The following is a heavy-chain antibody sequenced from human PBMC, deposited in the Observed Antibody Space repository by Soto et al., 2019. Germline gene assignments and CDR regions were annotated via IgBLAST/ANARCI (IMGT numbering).Heavy chain of an antibody. CDR3: ARDLFLRGSSGYYYYGIDV. CDR1: GGTFSSYA. D-gene: IGHD3-22*01. J-gene: IGHJ6*02. Sequence: ASVKVSCKASGGTFSSYAISWVRQAPGQGLEWMGGIIPIFGTANYAQKFQGRVTITADESTSTAYMELSSLRSEDTAVYYCARDLFLRGSSGYYYYGIDVWGQGTTVTVSS. V-gene: IGHV1-69*13. CDR2: IIPIFGTA.